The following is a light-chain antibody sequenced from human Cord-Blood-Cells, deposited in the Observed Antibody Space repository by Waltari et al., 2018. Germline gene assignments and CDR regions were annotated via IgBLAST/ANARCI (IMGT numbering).Light chain of an antibody. CDR2: AVS. CDR3: SSYTSSSTLV. Sequence: QSALTQPASVSGSPGQSITISCTGTSSDVGGYNYVSWYQQHPGKAPKLMIYAVSNAPSGVSNGFSGPKSGNPASLTISGLQAEDEADYYCSSYTSSSTLVFGTGTKVTVL. V-gene: IGLV2-14*01. J-gene: IGLJ1*01. CDR1: SSDVGGYNY.